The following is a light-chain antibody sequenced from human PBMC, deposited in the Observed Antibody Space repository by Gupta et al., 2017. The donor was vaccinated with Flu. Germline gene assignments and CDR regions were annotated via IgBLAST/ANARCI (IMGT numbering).Light chain of an antibody. Sequence: DIVMTQSPLSLPVTPGEPASISCRSSQSLLHSNGYNYLDWYLQKPGQSPQLLIYLGSNRASGVPDRFSGSGSGTDFTLKISRVEAEDVGVYYCMQALQTPPTSGGRTKVEIK. V-gene: IGKV2-28*01. CDR2: LGS. CDR3: MQALQTPPT. CDR1: QSLLHSNGYNY. J-gene: IGKJ4*01.